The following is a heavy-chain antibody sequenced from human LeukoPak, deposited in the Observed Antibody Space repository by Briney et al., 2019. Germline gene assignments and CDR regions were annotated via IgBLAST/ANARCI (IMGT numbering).Heavy chain of an antibody. CDR3: ASSIVVVPAAIRTYYFDY. V-gene: IGHV3-23*01. CDR2: ISGSGGST. D-gene: IGHD2-2*02. CDR1: GFTFSSYA. Sequence: GGSLRLSCAASGFTFSSYAMSWVRQAPGKGLEWVSAISGSGGSTYYADSVKGRFTISRDNSKNTLYLQMNSLRAEDTAVYYCASSIVVVPAAIRTYYFDYWGQGTLVTVSS. J-gene: IGHJ4*02.